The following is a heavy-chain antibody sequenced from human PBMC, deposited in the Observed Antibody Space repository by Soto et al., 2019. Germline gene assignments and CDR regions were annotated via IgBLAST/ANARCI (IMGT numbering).Heavy chain of an antibody. CDR2: ISSNGGST. V-gene: IGHV3-64D*06. Sequence: GGSLRLSCSASGFTFSSYAMHWVRQAPGKGLEYVSAISSNGGSTYYADSVKGRFTISRDNSKNTLYLQMSSLRAEDTAVYYCVKDLRGIVGATDTDYWGQGTLVTVSS. D-gene: IGHD1-26*01. CDR1: GFTFSSYA. J-gene: IGHJ4*02. CDR3: VKDLRGIVGATDTDY.